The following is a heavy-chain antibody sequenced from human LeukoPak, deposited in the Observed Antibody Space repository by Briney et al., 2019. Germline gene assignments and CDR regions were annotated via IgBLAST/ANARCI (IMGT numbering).Heavy chain of an antibody. CDR2: IKQDGSEK. CDR3: ARVWYDNWFDP. CDR1: GFTFSSYW. Sequence: PGGSLRLSCAASGFTFSSYWMSWVRQAPGKGLEWVANIKQDGSEKYYVDSVKGRSTISRDNAKNSLYLQMNSLRAEDTAVYYCARVWYDNWFDPWGQGTLVTVSS. J-gene: IGHJ5*02. V-gene: IGHV3-7*01. D-gene: IGHD6-13*01.